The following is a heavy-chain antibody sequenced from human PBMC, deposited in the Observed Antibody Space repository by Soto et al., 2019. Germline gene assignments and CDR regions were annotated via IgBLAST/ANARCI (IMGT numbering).Heavy chain of an antibody. V-gene: IGHV4-4*02. D-gene: IGHD2-15*01. Sequence: QLQLRESGPGLVQPSGTLSLTCDVSGDSLTNNHWWSWVRQAPGKGLDWIGAIWHTGRPNYNPSLKSRVAISIDKSKNQLSLKLSSVTAADTAVYYCVRDSRTGCSSINCYMHWGQGTLVTVSS. CDR1: GDSLTNNHW. CDR3: VRDSRTGCSSINCYMH. J-gene: IGHJ4*02. CDR2: IWHTGRP.